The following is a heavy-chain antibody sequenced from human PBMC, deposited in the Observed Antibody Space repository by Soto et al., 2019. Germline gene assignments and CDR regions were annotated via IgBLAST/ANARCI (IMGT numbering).Heavy chain of an antibody. D-gene: IGHD2-2*01. CDR1: GYSISSSNW. V-gene: IGHV4-28*01. Sequence: QVQLQESGPGLVKPSDTLSLTCAVSGYSISSSNWWGWIRQPPGKGLEWIGYIYYSGSTYYNPSLKSRVTMSVDTSKNQFSLKLSSVTAVDRAVYYCARISRDIVVVPAAPSGYMDVWGKGTTVTVSS. CDR3: ARISRDIVVVPAAPSGYMDV. CDR2: IYYSGST. J-gene: IGHJ6*03.